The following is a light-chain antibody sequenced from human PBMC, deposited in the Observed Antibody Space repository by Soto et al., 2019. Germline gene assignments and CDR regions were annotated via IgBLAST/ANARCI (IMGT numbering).Light chain of an antibody. CDR3: SSYTSSSTYV. CDR2: DVS. Sequence: SVLTQPASVSGSHGQSITIPCTGTSSDVGGYNYVSWYQQHPGKAPKLMIYDVSNRPSGVSNRFSGSKSGNTASLTISGLQAEDEADYYCSSYTSSSTYVFGTGTKVTVL. J-gene: IGLJ1*01. CDR1: SSDVGGYNY. V-gene: IGLV2-14*01.